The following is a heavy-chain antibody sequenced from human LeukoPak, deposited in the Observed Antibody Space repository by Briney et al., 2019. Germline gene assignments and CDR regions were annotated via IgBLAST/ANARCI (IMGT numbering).Heavy chain of an antibody. J-gene: IGHJ4*02. Sequence: SETLSLTCTVSGDSTSSSDYYWGWIRQPPGKGLESIGGIYYSGSAYYNSALKSRVTISIDTSKNQFSLKPSSVTAADTAVYYCARAYDSSGDSSYYFDFWGQGTLVTVSS. V-gene: IGHV4-39*01. CDR3: ARAYDSSGDSSYYFDF. CDR2: IYYSGSA. CDR1: GDSTSSSDYY. D-gene: IGHD3-22*01.